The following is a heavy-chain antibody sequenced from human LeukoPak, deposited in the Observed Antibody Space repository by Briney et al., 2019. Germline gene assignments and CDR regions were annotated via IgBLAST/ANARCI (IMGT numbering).Heavy chain of an antibody. CDR3: ARCRVSEWFDP. CDR2: IYWNGDK. CDR1: GFSLSTSGVG. J-gene: IGHJ5*02. Sequence: SGPTLVKPTQTLTLTCTFSGFSLSTSGVGVGWIRQPPGKALEWLALIYWNGDKRYSPSLKSRLTITKDTSKNQVVLTMTNMDPVDTATYYCARCRVSEWFDPWGQGTLVTVSS. D-gene: IGHD6-6*01. V-gene: IGHV2-5*01.